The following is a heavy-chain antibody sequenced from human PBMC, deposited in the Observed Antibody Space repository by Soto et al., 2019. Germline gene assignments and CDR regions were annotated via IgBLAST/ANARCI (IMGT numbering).Heavy chain of an antibody. CDR2: IYYSGST. Sequence: QVQLQESGPGLVKPSETLSLTCTVSGGSISSYYWSWIRQPPGKGLEWIGYIYYSGSTNYNPSLXSXAXRXXDTSKNQFSLKLSSVTAADTAVYYCARRYGGNFDYWGQGTLVTVSS. V-gene: IGHV4-59*01. J-gene: IGHJ4*02. D-gene: IGHD3-16*01. CDR3: ARRYGGNFDY. CDR1: GGSISSYY.